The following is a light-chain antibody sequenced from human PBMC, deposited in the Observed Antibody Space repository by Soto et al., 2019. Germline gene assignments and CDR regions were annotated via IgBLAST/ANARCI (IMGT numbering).Light chain of an antibody. Sequence: EPVFAQSPGTLSLSPGGRATLSCRASQSLSSRNLAWYQQKPGQAPRPLIYGVSSRATGIPDRFSGSGSGTDFTLTISRLEPEDFAVYYCQQYDSSPRTFGQGTKVDI. V-gene: IGKV3-20*01. J-gene: IGKJ1*01. CDR3: QQYDSSPRT. CDR2: GVS. CDR1: QSLSSRN.